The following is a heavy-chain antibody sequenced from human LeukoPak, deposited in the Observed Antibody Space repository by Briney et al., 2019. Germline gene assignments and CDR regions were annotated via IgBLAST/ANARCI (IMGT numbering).Heavy chain of an antibody. CDR3: ARAPEAGYWYFDL. CDR1: GFTFSSYA. J-gene: IGHJ2*01. Sequence: GGSLRLSCAASGFTFSSYAMSWVRQAPGKGLEWVSAISGSGGSTYYADSVKGRFTISRDNSKSTLYLQMNSLRAEDTAVYYCARAPEAGYWYFDLWGRGTLVTVSS. CDR2: ISGSGGST. V-gene: IGHV3-23*01. D-gene: IGHD6-19*01.